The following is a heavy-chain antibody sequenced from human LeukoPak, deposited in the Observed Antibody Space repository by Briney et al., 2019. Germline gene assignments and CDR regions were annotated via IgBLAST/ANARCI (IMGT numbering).Heavy chain of an antibody. CDR2: IYYTGST. V-gene: IGHV4-39*07. CDR1: GGSISSSIYY. J-gene: IGHJ4*02. D-gene: IGHD3-10*01. CDR3: ARGRGRGVMGY. Sequence: SETLSLTCTVSGGSISSSIYYWGWIRQPPGKGLEWIGRIYYTGSTYYNPSLKSRLTISVDTSKNQLSLKLSSVTAADTAVYYCARGRGRGVMGYWGQGTLVTVSS.